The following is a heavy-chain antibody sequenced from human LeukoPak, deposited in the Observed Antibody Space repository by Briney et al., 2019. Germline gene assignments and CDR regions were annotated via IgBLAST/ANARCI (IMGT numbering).Heavy chain of an antibody. V-gene: IGHV3-48*01. CDR1: GFTFSSYS. CDR3: AKDRIVVVVAAGSFDY. CDR2: ISSSSSTI. D-gene: IGHD2-15*01. J-gene: IGHJ4*02. Sequence: GGSLRLSCAASGFTFSSYSMNWVRQAPGKGLEWVSYISSSSSTIYYADSVKGRFTISRDNSKNTLYLQMNSLRAEDTAVYYCAKDRIVVVVAAGSFDYWGQGTLVTVSS.